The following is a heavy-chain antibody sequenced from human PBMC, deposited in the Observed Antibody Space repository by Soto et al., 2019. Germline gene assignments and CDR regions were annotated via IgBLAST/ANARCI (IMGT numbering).Heavy chain of an antibody. Sequence: SETLSLTCTVSGGSISSYYWSWIRQPPGKGLEWIGYIYYSGSTNYNPSLKSRVTISVDTSKNQFSLKLSSVTAADTAVYYCARGCYDSSGYYSDYGMDVWGQGTTVTVSS. D-gene: IGHD3-22*01. V-gene: IGHV4-59*01. CDR2: IYYSGST. CDR3: ARGCYDSSGYYSDYGMDV. CDR1: GGSISSYY. J-gene: IGHJ6*02.